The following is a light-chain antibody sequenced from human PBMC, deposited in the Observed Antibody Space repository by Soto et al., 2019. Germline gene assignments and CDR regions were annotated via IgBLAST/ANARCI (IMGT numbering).Light chain of an antibody. Sequence: EIVMTQAPGTLSLSPGERSTLSCRASQSVSSRLAWYQQKPGQXPRXXIYGASTRATGIPARFSGSGSGTELTITISSLQSEDFEVYYCQQYDNWPLTFGGGTKVDIK. CDR2: GAS. J-gene: IGKJ4*01. CDR1: QSVSSR. CDR3: QQYDNWPLT. V-gene: IGKV3-15*01.